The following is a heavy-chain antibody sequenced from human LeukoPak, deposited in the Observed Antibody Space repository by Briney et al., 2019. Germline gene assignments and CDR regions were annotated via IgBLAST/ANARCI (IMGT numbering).Heavy chain of an antibody. Sequence: PGGSLRLSCAASGFTFSSYSMNWVRQAPGKGLEWVANIKQDGSEKYYVDSVKGRFTISRDNAKNSLYLQMNSLRAEDTAVYYCAKDREGTTFDNWGQGTLVTVSS. V-gene: IGHV3-7*01. J-gene: IGHJ4*02. D-gene: IGHD1-7*01. CDR2: IKQDGSEK. CDR3: AKDREGTTFDN. CDR1: GFTFSSYS.